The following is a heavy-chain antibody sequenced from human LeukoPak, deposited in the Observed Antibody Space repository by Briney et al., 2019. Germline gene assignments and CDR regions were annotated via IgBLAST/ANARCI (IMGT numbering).Heavy chain of an antibody. CDR3: ARDTRLLWFGELLALIDY. Sequence: SETLSLTCAVSGGSISSSNWWSWVRQPPGKGLEWIGEIYHSGSTNYNPSLKSRVTISVDKSKNQFSLKLSSVTAADTAVYYCARDTRLLWFGELLALIDYWGQGTLVTVSS. CDR2: IYHSGST. V-gene: IGHV4-4*02. CDR1: GGSISSSNW. D-gene: IGHD3-10*01. J-gene: IGHJ4*02.